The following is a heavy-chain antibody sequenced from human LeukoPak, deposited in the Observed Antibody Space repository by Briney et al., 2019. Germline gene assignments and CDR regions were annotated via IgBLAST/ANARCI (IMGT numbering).Heavy chain of an antibody. CDR1: GFTFSRYA. V-gene: IGHV3-23*01. CDR2: ISGGGDNT. D-gene: IGHD1-1*01. Sequence: PGGSLRLSCAASGFTFSRYAMSWVRQAPGKGQEWVSAISGGGDNTYYADSVRGRFTISRDNSKNTLFLQMNSLRAEDTAIYYCAKPVDGASVQRYFQHWGQGTLVTVSS. CDR3: AKPVDGASVQRYFQH. J-gene: IGHJ1*01.